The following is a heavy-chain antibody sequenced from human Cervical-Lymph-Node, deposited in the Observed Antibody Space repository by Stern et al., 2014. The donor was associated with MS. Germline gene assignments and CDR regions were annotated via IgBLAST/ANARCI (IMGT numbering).Heavy chain of an antibody. Sequence: VQLVQSGAEVKKPGASVKGSCKASGYTFTSYYMHWVRQAPRQGLEWMGIINPSGGSTSYAQKFQGRVTMTRDTSTSTVYMELSSLRSEDTAVYYCARDSIAARLDPWGQGTLVTVSS. J-gene: IGHJ5*02. V-gene: IGHV1-46*01. CDR2: INPSGGST. CDR3: ARDSIAARLDP. D-gene: IGHD6-6*01. CDR1: GYTFTSYY.